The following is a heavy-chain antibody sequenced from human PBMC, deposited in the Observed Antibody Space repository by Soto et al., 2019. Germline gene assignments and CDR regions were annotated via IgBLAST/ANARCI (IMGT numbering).Heavy chain of an antibody. V-gene: IGHV3-30*04. CDR3: ARDPAVYYDSSGYFDY. J-gene: IGHJ4*02. CDR1: GFTFSSYA. Sequence: GGSLRLSCAASGFTFSSYAMHWVRQAPGKGLEWVAVISHDGSNKYYADSVKGRFTISRDNSKNTLYLQMNSLRAEDTAVYYCARDPAVYYDSSGYFDYWGQGTLVTVSS. D-gene: IGHD3-22*01. CDR2: ISHDGSNK.